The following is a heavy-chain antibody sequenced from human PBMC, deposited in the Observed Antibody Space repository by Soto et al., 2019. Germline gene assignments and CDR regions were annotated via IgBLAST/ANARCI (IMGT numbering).Heavy chain of an antibody. CDR1: EGSSINYD. V-gene: IGHV4-59*08. CDR2: VYYSGST. J-gene: IGHJ1*01. CDR3: ASLIRTGRWFFAL. D-gene: IGHD2-2*01. Sequence: PSETLSLTYTVAEGSSINYDGSCILQPPGKGLEWIGYVYYSGSTNYNPSLKSRVTILEDTSKNQFSLNLSSVTAADTAVYYCASLIRTGRWFFALWGKGTLVPVSS.